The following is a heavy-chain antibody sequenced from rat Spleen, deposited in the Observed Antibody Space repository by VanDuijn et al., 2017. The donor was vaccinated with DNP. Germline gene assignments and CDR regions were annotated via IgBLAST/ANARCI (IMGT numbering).Heavy chain of an antibody. J-gene: IGHJ4*01. V-gene: IGHV5-7*01. D-gene: IGHD1-11*01. CDR2: ISSDGSHT. CDR3: ARYSRGAMDA. Sequence: EVKLVESGGGLVQPGRSLKLSCAGSGFTFSDYYMAWVRQTPTKGLDWVASISSDGSHTYYRDSVKGRFTISRDNAKSTLYLQMNSLRSEDTATYYCARYSRGAMDAWGQGTSVTVSS. CDR1: GFTFSDYY.